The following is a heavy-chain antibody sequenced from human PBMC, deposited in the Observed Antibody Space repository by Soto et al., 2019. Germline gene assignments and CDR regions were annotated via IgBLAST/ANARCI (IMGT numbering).Heavy chain of an antibody. CDR3: ARGPPFGY. Sequence: SETLSLTCAVSGCSISSGGYSWSWIRQPPGKGLEWIGYIYHSGSTYYNPSLKSRVTISVDRSKNQFSLKLSSVTAADTAVYYCARGPPFGYWGQGTLVTVSS. V-gene: IGHV4-30-2*01. CDR2: IYHSGST. J-gene: IGHJ4*02. CDR1: GCSISSGGYS. D-gene: IGHD3-10*01.